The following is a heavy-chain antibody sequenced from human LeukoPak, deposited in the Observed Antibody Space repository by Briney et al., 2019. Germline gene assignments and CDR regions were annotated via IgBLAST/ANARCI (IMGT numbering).Heavy chain of an antibody. J-gene: IGHJ4*02. CDR3: AGDPIYCRGGSCSQTYFDY. V-gene: IGHV1-46*01. CDR2: INPSGGST. Sequence: ASVNVSCKASGCTFTSYYMYWVRQAPGQGLEWMGIINPSGGSTIYAQKFQGRIYMTRDTSTSTVYMELSSMRSEDTAVYYCAGDPIYCRGGSCSQTYFDYWGQGTLVTVSS. CDR1: GCTFTSYY. D-gene: IGHD2-15*01.